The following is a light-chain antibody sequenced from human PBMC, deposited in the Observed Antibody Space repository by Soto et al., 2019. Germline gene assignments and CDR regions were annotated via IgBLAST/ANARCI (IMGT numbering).Light chain of an antibody. V-gene: IGKV1-12*01. CDR2: GAS. Sequence: DIQITQSPSSVSASVGDRVTVTCRASQNVSTWLTWYQQTPGKAPNLLIYGASTLQRGVPSRFSGSGSGTEFTLTIRSLQPEDFAIYFCQQGSRFPFTFGPGTRVDFK. CDR3: QQGSRFPFT. J-gene: IGKJ3*01. CDR1: QNVSTW.